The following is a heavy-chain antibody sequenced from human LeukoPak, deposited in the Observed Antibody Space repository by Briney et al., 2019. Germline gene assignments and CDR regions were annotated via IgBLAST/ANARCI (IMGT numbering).Heavy chain of an antibody. Sequence: SETLSLTCTVSGGSISSYYWSWIRQPPGKGLEWIGYIYYSGSTNYNPSLKSRVTISVDTSKNQISLKLSSVTAADTAVYYCARDSRYPFSGDEYYYYYGMDVWGQGTTVTVSS. V-gene: IGHV4-59*01. CDR2: IYYSGST. CDR3: ARDSRYPFSGDEYYYYYGMDV. D-gene: IGHD3-10*01. J-gene: IGHJ6*02. CDR1: GGSISSYY.